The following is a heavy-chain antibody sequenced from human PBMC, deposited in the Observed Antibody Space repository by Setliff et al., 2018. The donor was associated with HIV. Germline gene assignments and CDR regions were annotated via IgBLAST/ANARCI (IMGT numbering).Heavy chain of an antibody. J-gene: IGHJ4*02. CDR3: AREGDGIDF. CDR1: GGSITSSTYY. D-gene: IGHD2-21*02. V-gene: IGHV4-39*02. Sequence: PSETLSLTCTVSGGSITSSTYYWGWIRQPPGKGLEWIGTVHYTGSTYHNPSLKSRVTISVEVSKNQISLKLTAVTAADSAVYYCAREGDGIDFWGQGTLVTVSS. CDR2: VHYTGST.